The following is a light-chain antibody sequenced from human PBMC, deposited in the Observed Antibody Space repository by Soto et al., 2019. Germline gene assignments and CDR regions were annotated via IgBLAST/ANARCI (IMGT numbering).Light chain of an antibody. Sequence: EIVLTQSPGTLSLSPGEIATLSCRASQSVSSSYLAWYQQKPGQAPRLLIYGASSRATGIPDRFSGSGSGTDFTVTISRLEPEDFAVYYCQQYGSSPYTFGQGTKLEIK. CDR2: GAS. CDR1: QSVSSSY. V-gene: IGKV3-20*01. J-gene: IGKJ2*01. CDR3: QQYGSSPYT.